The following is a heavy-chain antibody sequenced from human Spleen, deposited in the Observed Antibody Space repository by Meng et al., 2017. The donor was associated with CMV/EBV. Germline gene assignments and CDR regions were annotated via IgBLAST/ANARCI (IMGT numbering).Heavy chain of an antibody. D-gene: IGHD3-16*01. J-gene: IGHJ6*02. Sequence: ASVKVSCKASGYTFTGYYMHWVRQAPGQGLEWMGWINPNTGGTNYAQKFQGRVTMTRDTSISTAYMELSRLRSDDTAVYYCARDAPGEVISYGMDVWGQGTPVTVSS. CDR3: ARDAPGEVISYGMDV. CDR1: GYTFTGYY. CDR2: INPNTGGT. V-gene: IGHV1-2*02.